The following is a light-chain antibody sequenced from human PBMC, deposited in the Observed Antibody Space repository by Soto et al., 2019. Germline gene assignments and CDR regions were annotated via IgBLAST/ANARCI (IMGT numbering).Light chain of an antibody. CDR1: SSDVGGYNY. V-gene: IGLV2-8*01. Sequence: QSVLTQPPSASGSPGQAVTISCTGTSSDVGGYNYVSWYQQHPGKAPKVIIYEVSKRPSGVPDRFSGSKSGTSASLAITGLQADDEADYYCQSYDSSLRRVFGTGTKVTVL. J-gene: IGLJ1*01. CDR2: EVS. CDR3: QSYDSSLRRV.